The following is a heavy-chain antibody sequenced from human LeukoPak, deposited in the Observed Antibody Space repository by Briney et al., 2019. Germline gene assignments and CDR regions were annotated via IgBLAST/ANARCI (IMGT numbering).Heavy chain of an antibody. V-gene: IGHV1-18*01. J-gene: IGHJ5*02. CDR2: ISAYNGNT. CDR3: AREGGIYSSSWYAANNWFDP. Sequence: ASVKVSCKASGYTFTSYGISWVRQAPGQGLEWMGWISAYNGNTNYAQKLQGRVTMTTDTSTSTAYMELRSLRSDDTAVYYCAREGGIYSSSWYAANNWFDPWGQGTLVTVSS. CDR1: GYTFTSYG. D-gene: IGHD6-13*01.